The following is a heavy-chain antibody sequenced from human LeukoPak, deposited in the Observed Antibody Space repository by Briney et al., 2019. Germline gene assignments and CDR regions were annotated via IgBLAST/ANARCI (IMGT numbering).Heavy chain of an antibody. CDR2: ISDYNGNT. D-gene: IGHD4-23*01. J-gene: IGHJ4*02. CDR1: GYTFTSYG. CDR3: ARDDPYGGNSGCLDY. V-gene: IGHV1-18*01. Sequence: ASVKVSCTASGYTFTSYGISWVRQAPGQGLEWMGWISDYNGNTNYAQKLQGRVTMTTDTSTSTAYMELRSLRSDDTAVYYCARDDPYGGNSGCLDYWGQGTLVTVSS.